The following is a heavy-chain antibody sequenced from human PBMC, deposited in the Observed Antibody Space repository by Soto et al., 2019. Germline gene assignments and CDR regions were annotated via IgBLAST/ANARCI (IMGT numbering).Heavy chain of an antibody. J-gene: IGHJ4*02. CDR3: ARDLWSEGFGASFDY. D-gene: IGHD3-3*01. CDR1: GFTFTTYA. CDR2: MSSDGSNT. V-gene: IGHV3-30-3*01. Sequence: QVQLVESGGGVVQPGRSLRLSCVASGFTFTTYAMQWVRQAPGKGLEWVAVMSSDGSNTYYADSVKGRFTISRDNSKNTLYLQMSSLRAEDTAVYFCARDLWSEGFGASFDYWGQGTLVTFAS.